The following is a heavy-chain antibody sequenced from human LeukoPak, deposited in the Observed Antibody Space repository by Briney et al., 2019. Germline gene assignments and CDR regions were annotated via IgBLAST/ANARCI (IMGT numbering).Heavy chain of an antibody. D-gene: IGHD1-1*01. J-gene: IGHJ6*02. CDR2: ISAYNAKT. Sequence: ASVKVSCKASGYTFTSYALSWVRQAPGQGLERMGWISAYNAKTNYAQNLQGRVTMTTDTSTSTAYMELRSLKSDDTAVYYCARGATATTWYYYGMDVWGQGTTVIVSS. V-gene: IGHV1-18*01. CDR3: ARGATATTWYYYGMDV. CDR1: GYTFTSYA.